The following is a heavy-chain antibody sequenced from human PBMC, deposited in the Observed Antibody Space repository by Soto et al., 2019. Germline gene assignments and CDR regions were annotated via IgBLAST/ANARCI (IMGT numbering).Heavy chain of an antibody. CDR1: GYTFSTYA. D-gene: IGHD3-16*01. J-gene: IGHJ4*02. Sequence: QVQLVQSGAEVKKPGASVQVSCKASGYTFSTYAINWVRQAPGPGVEWMGWISGYNGNPNYAQNLQGRVTMTMDAATSTAHMEVRGLRSDDTAVYYCTRVHRVGGVITHERGFDCGGQGTLVTVSS. V-gene: IGHV1-18*01. CDR3: TRVHRVGGVITHERGFDC. CDR2: ISGYNGNP.